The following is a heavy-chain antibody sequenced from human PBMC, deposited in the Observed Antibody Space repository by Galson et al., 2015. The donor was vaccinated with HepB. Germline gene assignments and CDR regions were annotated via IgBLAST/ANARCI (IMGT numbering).Heavy chain of an antibody. CDR2: IRSKAYGGTT. CDR1: GFTFGDYA. J-gene: IGHJ4*02. Sequence: SLRLSCAASGFTFGDYAMSWFRQAPGKGLEWVGFIRSKAYGGTTEYAASVKGRFTISRDDSKSIAYLQMNSLKTEDTAVYYCTIDPSGGGNPDFDYWGQGTLVTVSS. D-gene: IGHD4-23*01. V-gene: IGHV3-49*03. CDR3: TIDPSGGGNPDFDY.